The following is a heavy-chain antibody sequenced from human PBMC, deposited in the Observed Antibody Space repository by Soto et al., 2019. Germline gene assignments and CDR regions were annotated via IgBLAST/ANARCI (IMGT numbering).Heavy chain of an antibody. CDR1: GYTFSSYY. CDR3: ARGPFRGFGELMQKYYDMDV. D-gene: IGHD3-10*01. J-gene: IGHJ6*02. Sequence: ASVKVSCKASGYTFSSYYLQWVRQAPGQGLEWMGIINPSGDHTSYEEKFHGRITMTSDTSTSTVYMELSSLRSDDTAVYYCARGPFRGFGELMQKYYDMDVWGQATTVNVPS. V-gene: IGHV1-46*01. CDR2: INPSGDHT.